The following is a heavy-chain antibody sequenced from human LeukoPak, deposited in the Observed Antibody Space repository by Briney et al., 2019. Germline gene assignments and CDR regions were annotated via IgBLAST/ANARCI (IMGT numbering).Heavy chain of an antibody. D-gene: IGHD7-27*01. V-gene: IGHV4-31*03. Sequence: SQTLSLTCNVSGGSISNDGYFWSWIRQHPGKGLELLGYIYYSGSTYYNPSLKSRVTPSVDTSKRQFSLRLSSVTAADTAVYYCARDLTGDQFFYRWGKGVLV. CDR3: ARDLTGDQFFYR. J-gene: IGHJ4*03. CDR2: IYYSGST. CDR1: GGSISNDGYF.